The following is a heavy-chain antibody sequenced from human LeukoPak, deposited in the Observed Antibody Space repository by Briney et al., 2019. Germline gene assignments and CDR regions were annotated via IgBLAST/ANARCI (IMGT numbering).Heavy chain of an antibody. CDR3: ARQPPTVLRSHYYYHYMDV. D-gene: IGHD4-17*01. V-gene: IGHV4-39*01. CDR2: ICYSGST. CDR1: GGSISSSSYY. J-gene: IGHJ6*03. Sequence: SETLSLTCTVSGGSISSSSYYWGWIRQPPGKGLEWIGSICYSGSTYYNPSLKSRVTISVDTSKNQFSLKLSSVTAADTAVYYCARQPPTVLRSHYYYHYMDVWGNGTTVTASS.